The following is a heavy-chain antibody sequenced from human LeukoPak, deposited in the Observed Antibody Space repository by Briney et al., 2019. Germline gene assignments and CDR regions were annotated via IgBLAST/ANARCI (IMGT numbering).Heavy chain of an antibody. CDR1: GGSISSGSYC. J-gene: IGHJ4*02. V-gene: IGHV4-61*02. Sequence: SQTLSLTCTVSGGSISSGSYCWSCIRQPAWRGLEWTVTIYATASTTYNPSLKPRVAISVDTPKSQVSLKLSSVTAADTAVYYCARGLRRRASAHTTMIGVVAPFDYWGQGTLVTASS. CDR2: IYATAST. D-gene: IGHD3-22*01. CDR3: ARGLRRRASAHTTMIGVVAPFDY.